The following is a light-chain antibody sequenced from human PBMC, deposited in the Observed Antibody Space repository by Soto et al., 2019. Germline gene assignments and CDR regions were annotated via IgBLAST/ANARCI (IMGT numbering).Light chain of an antibody. Sequence: DIVMTQSPDSLAVSLGERATINCKSSQSVLYSSNNKNYLAWYQQKPGQPPKLLIYWASTRESGVPDRFSGSWSGTVFTLTLSSLQSEDVAVYYCQQYYSTPWTFGQGHKVEIK. J-gene: IGKJ1*01. V-gene: IGKV4-1*01. CDR1: QSVLYSSNNKNY. CDR2: WAS. CDR3: QQYYSTPWT.